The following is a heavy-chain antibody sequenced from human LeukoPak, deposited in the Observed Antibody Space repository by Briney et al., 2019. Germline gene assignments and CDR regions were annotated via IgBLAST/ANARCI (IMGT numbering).Heavy chain of an antibody. Sequence: GASVKVSCKASGYTFTNYHMHWVRQAPGKGLEWMGGLDPEDGDTVYAEKFQGRVTMTADTFTDTAYMELSSLRSEDTAVYYCTTGPPVHDVLNGYPDYWGQGTLVTVPS. CDR3: TTGPPVHDVLNGYPDY. J-gene: IGHJ4*02. CDR2: LDPEDGDT. V-gene: IGHV1-24*01. CDR1: GYTFTNYH. D-gene: IGHD3-9*01.